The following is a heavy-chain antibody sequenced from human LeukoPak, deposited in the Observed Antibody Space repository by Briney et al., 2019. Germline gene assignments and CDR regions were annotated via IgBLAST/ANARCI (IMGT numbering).Heavy chain of an antibody. J-gene: IGHJ3*02. Sequence: SETLSLTCTVSGGSISSGDYYWSWIRQPPGKGLEWIGYIYYSGSTYYNPSLKSRVTISVDTSKNQFSLKLSSVTAADTAVYYCARALAAAGSGVHDIWGQGTMVTVSS. CDR3: ARALAAAGSGVHDI. CDR2: IYYSGST. D-gene: IGHD6-13*01. CDR1: GGSISSGDYY. V-gene: IGHV4-30-4*01.